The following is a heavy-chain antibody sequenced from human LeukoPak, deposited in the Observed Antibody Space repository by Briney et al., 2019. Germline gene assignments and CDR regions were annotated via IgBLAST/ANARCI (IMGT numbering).Heavy chain of an antibody. CDR3: ARVSTVAGVFDY. CDR1: GFTFSSYD. CDR2: IGTAGDT. D-gene: IGHD6-19*01. J-gene: IGHJ4*02. V-gene: IGHV3-13*01. Sequence: GGSLRLSCAASGFTFSSYDMHWVRQATGKGLEWVSAIGTAGDTYYPGSVKGRFTISRENAKNSLYLQMNSLRAGDTAVYYCARVSTVAGVFDYWGQGTLVTVSS.